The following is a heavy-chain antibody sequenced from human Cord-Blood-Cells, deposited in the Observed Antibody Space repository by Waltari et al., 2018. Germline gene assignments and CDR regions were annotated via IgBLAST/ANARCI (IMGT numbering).Heavy chain of an antibody. CDR2: IYYSGST. CDR3: ARESVGYDCGGDCYYYYSGMDV. J-gene: IGHJ6*02. CDR1: GGSISSYY. Sequence: QVQLQESGPGLVKPSETLSLTCTVSGGSISSYYWSWIRQPPGKGLEWIGYIYYSGSTNYNPSLKSRVTISVDTSKNQFSLKLSSVTAADTAVYYCARESVGYDCGGDCYYYYSGMDVWGQGTTVTVSS. V-gene: IGHV4-59*01. D-gene: IGHD2-21*02.